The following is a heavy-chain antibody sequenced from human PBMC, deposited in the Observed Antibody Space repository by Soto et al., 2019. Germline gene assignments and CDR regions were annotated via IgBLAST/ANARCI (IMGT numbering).Heavy chain of an antibody. Sequence: GGSLRLSCAASGFTFSSYAMHWVRQAPGNGLEWVAVISYDGSNKYYEDSVKGRFTISRDNSKNTLYLQMKSLRAEDTAVYYCARDGNYDFWSGYPTNWFDPWGQRTIVTV. D-gene: IGHD3-3*01. V-gene: IGHV3-30-3*01. CDR2: ISYDGSNK. CDR3: ARDGNYDFWSGYPTNWFDP. CDR1: GFTFSSYA. J-gene: IGHJ5*02.